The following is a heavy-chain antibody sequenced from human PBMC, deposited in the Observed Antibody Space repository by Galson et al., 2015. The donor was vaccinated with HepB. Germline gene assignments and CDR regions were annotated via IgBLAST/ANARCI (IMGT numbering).Heavy chain of an antibody. J-gene: IGHJ6*02. CDR1: GGTFSSYA. CDR3: ARGVVPNLERRFGVYGKDGMDV. V-gene: IGHV1-69*13. D-gene: IGHD1-1*01. Sequence: SVKVSCKASGGTFSSYAISWVRQAPGQGLEWMGGIIPIFGTANYAQKFQGRVTITADESTSTAYMELSSLRSEDTAVYYCARGVVPNLERRFGVYGKDGMDVWGQGTTVTVSS. CDR2: IIPIFGTA.